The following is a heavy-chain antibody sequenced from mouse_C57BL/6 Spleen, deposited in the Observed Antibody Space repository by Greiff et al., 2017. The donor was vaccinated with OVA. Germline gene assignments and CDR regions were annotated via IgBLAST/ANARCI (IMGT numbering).Heavy chain of an antibody. CDR3: AREGYDGAGDY. CDR2: INPNNGGT. D-gene: IGHD2-14*01. V-gene: IGHV1-18*01. J-gene: IGHJ4*01. Sequence: EVQLQQSGPELVKPGASVKIPCKASGYTFTDYNMDWVKQSHGKSLEWIGDINPNNGGTSYNQKFKGKSTLTVDKSSSTAYMELRSLTSEDTAVYYCAREGYDGAGDYWGQGTSVTASS. CDR1: GYTFTDYN.